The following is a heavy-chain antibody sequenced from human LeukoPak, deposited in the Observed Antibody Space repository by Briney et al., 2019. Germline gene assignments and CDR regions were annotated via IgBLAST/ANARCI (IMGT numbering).Heavy chain of an antibody. J-gene: IGHJ6*02. D-gene: IGHD3-10*01. CDR2: IYSGGST. CDR1: GFTVSSNY. CDR3: ACLYGSGSYYDYYGMDV. V-gene: IGHV3-66*01. Sequence: GGSLRLSCAASGFTVSSNYMSWVRQAPGKGLEWVSVIYSGGSTYYADSVKGRFTISRDNSKNTLYLQMNSLRAEDTAVYYCACLYGSGSYYDYYGMDVWGQGTTVTVSS.